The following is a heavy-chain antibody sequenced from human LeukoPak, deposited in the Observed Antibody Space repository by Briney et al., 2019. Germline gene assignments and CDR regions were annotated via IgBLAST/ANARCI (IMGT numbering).Heavy chain of an antibody. CDR1: GFTLSNAW. Sequence: PGGTLRLSCAASGFTLSNAWMNWVRQAPGKGLEWVGRIKSKTDGGTTDYAAPVKGRFTISRDDSKNTLYLQMNSLKTEDTAVYYCTTGLGIAAAGMYKDYYDSSGYYYVMPFDYWGQGTLVTVSS. CDR3: TTGLGIAAAGMYKDYYDSSGYYYVMPFDY. D-gene: IGHD3-22*01. J-gene: IGHJ4*02. CDR2: IKSKTDGGTT. V-gene: IGHV3-15*01.